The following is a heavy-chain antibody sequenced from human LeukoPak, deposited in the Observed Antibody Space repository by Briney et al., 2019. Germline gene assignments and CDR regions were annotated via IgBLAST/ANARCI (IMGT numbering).Heavy chain of an antibody. CDR2: INPNGGGT. J-gene: IGHJ6*03. CDR3: ARVPYSSRYYYYMDV. V-gene: IGHV1-2*02. Sequence: GASVKVSCKASGYTFTGYYIHWVRQAPGQGLEWMGWINPNGGGTNYAQKFQGRVTMTRDTSISTAYMELSRLRSDDTAVYYCARVPYSSRYYYYMDVWGKGTTVTISS. D-gene: IGHD6-13*01. CDR1: GYTFTGYY.